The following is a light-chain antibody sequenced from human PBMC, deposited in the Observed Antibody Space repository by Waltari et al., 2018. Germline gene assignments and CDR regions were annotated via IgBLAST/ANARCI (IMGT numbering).Light chain of an antibody. CDR1: TSNIGSNV. CDR2: SNN. CDR3: SAWDDSLNGHVV. Sequence: QSLLTQPPSVSGTPGQRVTISCSVSTSNIGSNVLSWYQQLPGAAPKLLIHSNNQRPSGVPDRFSCSKSGTSASLAISGLQSADEADYYCSAWDDSLNGHVVFGGGTKLIVL. J-gene: IGLJ2*01. V-gene: IGLV1-44*01.